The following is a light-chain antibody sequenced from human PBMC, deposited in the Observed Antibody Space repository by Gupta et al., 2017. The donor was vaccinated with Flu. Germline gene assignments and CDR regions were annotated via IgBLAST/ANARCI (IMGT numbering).Light chain of an antibody. Sequence: DIQMTQSPSTLSASVGDRVTITCRASQSISSWLAWYQQKPGKAPKLLIYKASSLESGVPSRFSGSGSGTEFTLTISSRQPEDFANYYCQQENSYSYTFGQGTKLEIK. J-gene: IGKJ2*01. CDR3: QQENSYSYT. V-gene: IGKV1-5*03. CDR2: KAS. CDR1: QSISSW.